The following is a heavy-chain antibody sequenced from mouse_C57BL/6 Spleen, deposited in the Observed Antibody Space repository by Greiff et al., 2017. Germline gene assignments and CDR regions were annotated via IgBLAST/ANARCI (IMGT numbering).Heavy chain of an antibody. J-gene: IGHJ4*01. D-gene: IGHD2-12*01. V-gene: IGHV14-1*01. Sequence: VQLQQSGAELVRPGASVKLSCTASGFNITDYYMHWVKQRPEQGLEWIGRIDPEDGDTEYAPKFQGKDTMTADTSSNTAYLQLSSLTSEDTAVYYCTMAYDGGIYAMDYWGQGTSVTVSS. CDR2: IDPEDGDT. CDR1: GFNITDYY. CDR3: TMAYDGGIYAMDY.